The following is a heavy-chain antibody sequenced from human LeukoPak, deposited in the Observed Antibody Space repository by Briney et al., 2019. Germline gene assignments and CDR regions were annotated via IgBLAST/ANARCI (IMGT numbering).Heavy chain of an antibody. CDR2: ITRSGGST. D-gene: IGHD5-18*01. V-gene: IGHV3-23*01. CDR3: AKEDGYSYGIDY. CDR1: GFTFSSHA. Sequence: PGGSLRLSCAASGFTFSSHAMSWVRQAPGKGLEWVSTITRSGGSTYYADSVKGRFTVSRDNSKNTLYLQMNSLRAEDTAVYYCAKEDGYSYGIDYWGQGTLVTVSS. J-gene: IGHJ4*02.